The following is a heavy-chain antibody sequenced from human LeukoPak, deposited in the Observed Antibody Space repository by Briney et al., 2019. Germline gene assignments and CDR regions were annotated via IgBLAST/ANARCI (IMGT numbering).Heavy chain of an antibody. Sequence: GGSLRLSCVASGFTFSSYAMSWVRQGPGKGPVWVSRMKTDGTRIEYADSVKGRFTISRDNAKNTLFLQMSSLRVEDTAVYYCARGADHGGSYYPDWGQGTRVTVSS. J-gene: IGHJ4*02. V-gene: IGHV3-74*01. CDR3: ARGADHGGSYYPD. CDR1: GFTFSSYA. D-gene: IGHD3-10*01. CDR2: MKTDGTRI.